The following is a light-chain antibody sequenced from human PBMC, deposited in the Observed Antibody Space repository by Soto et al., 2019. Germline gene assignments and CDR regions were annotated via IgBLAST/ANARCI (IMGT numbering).Light chain of an antibody. Sequence: QSALTQPRSVSGSPGQSVTISCTGTSSDVGGYDYVSWYHHHPGRAPKLMIYDVTKRPSGVADRFSGSKSGNSASLTVSGLQAEDEADYYCGSYAGSYTYVFGTGTKVTVL. J-gene: IGLJ1*01. CDR1: SSDVGGYDY. CDR2: DVT. CDR3: GSYAGSYTYV. V-gene: IGLV2-11*01.